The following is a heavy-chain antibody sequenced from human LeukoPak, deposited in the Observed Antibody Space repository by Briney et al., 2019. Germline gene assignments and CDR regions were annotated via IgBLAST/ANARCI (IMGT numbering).Heavy chain of an antibody. CDR3: ARALQQLVPPHFDY. V-gene: IGHV4-30-2*01. J-gene: IGHJ4*02. Sequence: LRLSCAASGFTFSSYAMSWIRQPPGKGLEWIGYIYHSGSTYYNPSLKSRVTISVDRSKNQFSLKLSSVTAADTAVYYCARALQQLVPPHFDYWGQGTLVTVSS. D-gene: IGHD6-13*01. CDR1: GFTFSSYA. CDR2: IYHSGST.